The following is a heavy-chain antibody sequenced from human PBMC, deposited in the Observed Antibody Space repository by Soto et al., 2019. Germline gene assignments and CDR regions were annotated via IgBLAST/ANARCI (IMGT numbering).Heavy chain of an antibody. Sequence: QVQLQQWGAGLLKPSETLSLTCAVYGGSFSGYYWSWIRQPPGKGLEWIGEINHSGSTNYNPSLKRRVTISVDTSKNQFSLKLSSVTAADTAVYYCAQLWSRPADYWGQGTLVTVSS. V-gene: IGHV4-34*01. J-gene: IGHJ4*02. CDR3: AQLWSRPADY. CDR2: INHSGST. CDR1: GGSFSGYY. D-gene: IGHD3-16*01.